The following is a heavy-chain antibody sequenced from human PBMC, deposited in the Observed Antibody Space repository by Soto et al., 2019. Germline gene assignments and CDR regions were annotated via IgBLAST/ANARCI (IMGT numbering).Heavy chain of an antibody. CDR2: ITDSGGST. D-gene: IGHD2-15*01. V-gene: IGHV3-23*01. Sequence: EVQLLESGGGLVQPGGSLRLSCEASGFTFSNYAMGWVRQAPGKGLEWVSTITDSGGSTYYTPSVKGRFAVSRDNSKNTLYLEVNSLRAEDTAVYFCARPYGGKIGDAFDVWGQGTVVTVSS. CDR1: GFTFSNYA. J-gene: IGHJ3*01. CDR3: ARPYGGKIGDAFDV.